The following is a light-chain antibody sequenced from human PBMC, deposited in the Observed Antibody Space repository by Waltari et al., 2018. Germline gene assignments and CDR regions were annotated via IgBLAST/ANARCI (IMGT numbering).Light chain of an antibody. Sequence: QSALTQPRSVSGSPGQSVTISSSATSTDAGNHNFVSWYQQHPGNAPKLLIYDVVKRPSGVPDRFSGSKSGNTASLTISGLQTEDEADYYCCSYAGSYTFVFGGGTQLTVL. V-gene: IGLV2-11*01. J-gene: IGLJ7*01. CDR3: CSYAGSYTFV. CDR2: DVV. CDR1: STDAGNHNF.